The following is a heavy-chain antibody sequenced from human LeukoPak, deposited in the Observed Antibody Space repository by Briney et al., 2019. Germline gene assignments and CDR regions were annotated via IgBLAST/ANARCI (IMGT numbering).Heavy chain of an antibody. CDR3: AKGRSSSSSWPVFDY. CDR1: GFTFSSYA. Sequence: GGSLRLSCAASGFTFSSYAMHWVRQAPGKGLEWVAVISYDGSNKYYADSVKGRFTISRDNSKNTLYLQMNSLRAEDTAVYYCAKGRSSSSSWPVFDYWGQGTLVTVSS. D-gene: IGHD6-13*01. CDR2: ISYDGSNK. J-gene: IGHJ4*02. V-gene: IGHV3-30-3*01.